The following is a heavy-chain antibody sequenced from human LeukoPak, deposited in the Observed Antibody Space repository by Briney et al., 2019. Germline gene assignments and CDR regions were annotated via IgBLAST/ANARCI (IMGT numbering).Heavy chain of an antibody. Sequence: PGGSLRLSCAASGFTFSDHAMHWVRQAPGKGLEWVSAISGSGDSTYYGDSVKGRFTISRDNSKNTLYLQMNSLRAEDTAVYYCAKTRPLDSSSWSHGDYWGQGTLVTVSS. D-gene: IGHD6-13*01. J-gene: IGHJ4*02. CDR2: ISGSGDST. CDR3: AKTRPLDSSSWSHGDY. CDR1: GFTFSDHA. V-gene: IGHV3-23*01.